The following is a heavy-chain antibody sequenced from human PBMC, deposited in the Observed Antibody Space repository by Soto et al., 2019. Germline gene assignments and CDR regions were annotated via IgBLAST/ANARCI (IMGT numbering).Heavy chain of an antibody. CDR3: ASNRGSTSWGFGYYYYMDV. J-gene: IGHJ6*03. CDR1: GGSFSGYY. D-gene: IGHD2-15*01. V-gene: IGHV4-34*01. Sequence: SETLSLTCAVYGGSFSGYYWSWIRQPPGKGLEWIGEINHSGSTNYNPSLKSRVTISVDTSKNQFSLKLSSVTAADTAVYYCASNRGSTSWGFGYYYYMDVWGKGTTVTVSS. CDR2: INHSGST.